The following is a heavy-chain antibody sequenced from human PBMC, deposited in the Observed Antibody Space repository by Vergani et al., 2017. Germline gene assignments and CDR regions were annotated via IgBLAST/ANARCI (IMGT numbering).Heavy chain of an antibody. J-gene: IGHJ3*02. Sequence: EVQLVESGGGLVQPGGSLRLSCAASGFTFSSYWMSWVRQAPGKGLEWVANIKQDGSEKYYVDSVKGRFTISRDNAKNSLYLQMNSLRAEDTAVYYCAKDTRDIVVVVAASDAFDIWGQGTMVTVSS. V-gene: IGHV3-7*03. CDR3: AKDTRDIVVVVAASDAFDI. CDR1: GFTFSSYW. D-gene: IGHD2-15*01. CDR2: IKQDGSEK.